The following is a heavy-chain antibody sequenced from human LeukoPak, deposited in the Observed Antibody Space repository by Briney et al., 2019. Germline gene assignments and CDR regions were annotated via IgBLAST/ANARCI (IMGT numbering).Heavy chain of an antibody. CDR2: ISYDGSNK. J-gene: IGHJ4*02. CDR3: ARDYYDSSGYLDY. D-gene: IGHD3-22*01. CDR1: GFIFNNYA. Sequence: PGGSLRLSCAASGFIFNNYAMHWVRQAPGKGLEWVAVISYDGSNKYYADSVKGRFTISRDNSKNTLYLQTNSLRAEDTAVYYCARDYYDSSGYLDYWGQGTLVTVSS. V-gene: IGHV3-30*04.